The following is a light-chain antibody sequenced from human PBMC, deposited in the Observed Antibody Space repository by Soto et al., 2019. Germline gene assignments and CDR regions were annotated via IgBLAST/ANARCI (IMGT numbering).Light chain of an antibody. CDR3: HQYDTLPLT. Sequence: DIPMTQSPSSLSASVGDRVTIICQASQDITNYLNWYQQKPGKAPNLLIHDSSNLETGVPSRFSGSGTGTYFSFTISSLQPEDIATYYCHQYDTLPLTFGQGTRLEIK. CDR1: QDITNY. V-gene: IGKV1-33*01. J-gene: IGKJ5*01. CDR2: DSS.